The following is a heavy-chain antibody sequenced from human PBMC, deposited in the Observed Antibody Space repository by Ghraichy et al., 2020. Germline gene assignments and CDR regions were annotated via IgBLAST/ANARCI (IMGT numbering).Heavy chain of an antibody. J-gene: IGHJ4*02. CDR1: GFTFSDNF. V-gene: IGHV3-11*01. Sequence: GGSLRLSCAASGFTFSDNFMSWIRRAPGKGLEWVSYISSDFRTIYYADSVKGRFTISRDNAKKSLYLQMNSLRAEDTAVYYCAGIHGYSLNYWGQGSLVTVSS. D-gene: IGHD5-18*01. CDR2: ISSDFRTI. CDR3: AGIHGYSLNY.